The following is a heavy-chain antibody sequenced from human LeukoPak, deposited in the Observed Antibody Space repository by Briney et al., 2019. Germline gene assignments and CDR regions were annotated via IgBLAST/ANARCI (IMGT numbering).Heavy chain of an antibody. V-gene: IGHV3-74*01. CDR2: INNDGSST. J-gene: IGHJ4*02. CDR1: GFIFSDHW. D-gene: IGHD3-3*01. CDR3: VRERNNFWSGHHSIFDS. Sequence: GGSLRLSCAASGFIFSDHWMHWVRQAPGKGLVWLSRINNDGSSTIYADSVKGRFTLSRDNAENTLFLEMSSLRVEDTAVYYCVRERNNFWSGHHSIFDSWGQGTLVTVSS.